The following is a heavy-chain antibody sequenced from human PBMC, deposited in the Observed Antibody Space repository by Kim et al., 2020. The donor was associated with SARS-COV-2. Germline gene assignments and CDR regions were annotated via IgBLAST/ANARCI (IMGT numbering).Heavy chain of an antibody. D-gene: IGHD1-26*01. CDR3: ARDHWDVLGTYFDY. V-gene: IGHV1-18*04. CDR1: GYIFTNYG. CDR2: ISTYNGNT. J-gene: IGHJ4*02. Sequence: ASVKVSCKTSGYIFTNYGISWVRQAPGQGLEWMGWISTYNGNTNYVQKLQGRVTMTTDTSTSTAYMELRSLRSDDTAVYYCARDHWDVLGTYFDYWGQGTLLTVSS.